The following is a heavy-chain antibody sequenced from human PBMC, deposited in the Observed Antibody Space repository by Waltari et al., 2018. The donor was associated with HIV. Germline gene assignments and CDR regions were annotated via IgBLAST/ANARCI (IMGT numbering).Heavy chain of an antibody. Sequence: EVQLVESGGGLVQPGGSLRVSCAASGFTFSNYWMTWVRQAPGKGRWWGANRNQEGGEKAYLDFVKGRFTIARDNAKNSLYLQMNSLRAEDTAIYYCARAYSGTYRIGDFWGQGTLVTVSS. CDR2: RNQEGGEK. CDR3: ARAYSGTYRIGDF. J-gene: IGHJ4*02. D-gene: IGHD1-26*01. V-gene: IGHV3-7*01. CDR1: GFTFSNYW.